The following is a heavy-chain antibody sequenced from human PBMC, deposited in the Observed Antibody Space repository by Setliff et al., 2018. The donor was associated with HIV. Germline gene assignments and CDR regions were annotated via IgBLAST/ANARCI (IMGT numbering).Heavy chain of an antibody. Sequence: GGSLRLSCAASGFTCGDYAMSCVRQAPGMGLEWVGLIRAKAYGGATVYAASKKDRISISRDDSKGVAYLQINSLKTEDTGVYRCFTPVRGAPIDYWGQGTLVTVSS. CDR2: IRAKAYGGAT. J-gene: IGHJ4*02. CDR1: GFTCGDYA. V-gene: IGHV3-49*04. CDR3: FTPVRGAPIDY. D-gene: IGHD3-10*01.